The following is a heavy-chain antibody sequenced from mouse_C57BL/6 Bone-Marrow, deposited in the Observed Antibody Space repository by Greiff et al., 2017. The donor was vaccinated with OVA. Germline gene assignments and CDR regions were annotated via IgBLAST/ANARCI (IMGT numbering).Heavy chain of an antibody. CDR3: ARGDYGSSYRYFDY. J-gene: IGHJ2*01. D-gene: IGHD1-1*01. CDR2: INYDGSST. Sequence: EVKLVESEGGLVQPGSSMKLSCTASGFTFSDYYMAWVRQVPEKGLEWVANINYDGSSTYYLDSLKSRFIISRDNAKNILYLQMSSLKSEDTATYYCARGDYGSSYRYFDYWGQGTTLTVSS. V-gene: IGHV5-16*01. CDR1: GFTFSDYY.